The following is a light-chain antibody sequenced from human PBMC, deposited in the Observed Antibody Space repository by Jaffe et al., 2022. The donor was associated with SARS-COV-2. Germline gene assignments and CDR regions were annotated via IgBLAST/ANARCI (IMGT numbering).Light chain of an antibody. J-gene: IGKJ4*01. CDR3: QQANSFPPLT. CDR1: HDISSW. Sequence: DIQMTQSPSSVSASVGDRVTITCRASHDISSWLAWYQQKPGKAPKLLISAASKLQRGVPSRFSGLGSGTDFTLTISGLQPEDFATYYCQQANSFPPLTFGGGTKVEIK. V-gene: IGKV1-12*01. CDR2: AAS.